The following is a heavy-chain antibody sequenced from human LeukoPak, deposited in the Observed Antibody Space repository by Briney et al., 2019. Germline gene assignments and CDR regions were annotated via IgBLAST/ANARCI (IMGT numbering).Heavy chain of an antibody. D-gene: IGHD2-2*01. J-gene: IGHJ5*02. V-gene: IGHV3-33*01. CDR3: ARDWLPYCSSTSCVDNWFDP. CDR1: GFTFSSYG. CDR2: IGFDGSNK. Sequence: GSLRLSCAASGFTFSSYGMHWVRPAPGKGLEWVAVIGFDGSNKYYADSVKGRFTISRDNSKNTLYLQMNSLRAEDTAVYYCARDWLPYCSSTSCVDNWFDPWGQGTLVTVSS.